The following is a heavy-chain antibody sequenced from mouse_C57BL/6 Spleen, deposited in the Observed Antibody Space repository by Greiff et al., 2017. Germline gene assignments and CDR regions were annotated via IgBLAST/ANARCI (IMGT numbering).Heavy chain of an antibody. Sequence: EVQRVESGGGLVKPGGSLKLSCAASGFTFSSYTMSWVRQTPEKRLEWVATINGGGGNTYYPDSVKGRFTISRDNAKNTLYLQVSSLRSEDTALYYCARPLSYYSNRYAMDDWGQGTSVTVSS. V-gene: IGHV5-9*01. CDR3: ARPLSYYSNRYAMDD. D-gene: IGHD2-5*01. J-gene: IGHJ4*01. CDR2: INGGGGNT. CDR1: GFTFSSYT.